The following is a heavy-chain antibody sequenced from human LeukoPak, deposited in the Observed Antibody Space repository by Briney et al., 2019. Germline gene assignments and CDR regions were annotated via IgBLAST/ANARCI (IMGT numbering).Heavy chain of an antibody. J-gene: IGHJ1*01. V-gene: IGHV3-74*03. CDR1: GFTFGSYW. CDR3: ARKLGWESPFQH. Sequence: GGSLRLSCAASGFTFGSYWMHWVRQAPGKGLVWVSRISTDGRSTMYADSVKGRFTISRDNAKDTLYLQMNSLRAEDTAMYYCARKLGWESPFQHCGQGTLVTVSS. D-gene: IGHD7-27*01. CDR2: ISTDGRST.